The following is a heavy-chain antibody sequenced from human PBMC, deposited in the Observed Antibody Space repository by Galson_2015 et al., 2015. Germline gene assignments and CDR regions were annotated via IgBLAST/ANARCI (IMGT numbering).Heavy chain of an antibody. D-gene: IGHD3-10*01. CDR2: MNPNSGNT. J-gene: IGHJ6*02. Sequence: SVKVSCKASGYTFTSYDINWVRQATGQGLEWMGWMNPNSGNTGYAQKFQGRVTMTRNTSISTAYMELSSLRSEDTAVYYCARAGAGPFYYYYGMDVWGQGTTVTVSS. CDR3: ARAGAGPFYYYYGMDV. CDR1: GYTFTSYD. V-gene: IGHV1-8*01.